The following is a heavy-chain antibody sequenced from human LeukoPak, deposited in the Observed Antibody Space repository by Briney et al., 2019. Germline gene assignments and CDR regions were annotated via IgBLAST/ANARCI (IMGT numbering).Heavy chain of an antibody. CDR1: GYTFTSYG. CDR2: IIPIFGTA. D-gene: IGHD6-13*01. J-gene: IGHJ6*03. V-gene: IGHV1-69*06. CDR3: ARDLGKGIAAAGFYYYMDV. Sequence: GASVKVSCKASGYTFTSYGISWVRQAPGKGLEWMGGIIPIFGTANYAQKFQGRVTITADKSTSTAYMELSSLRSEDTAVYYCARDLGKGIAAAGFYYYMDVWGKGTTVTVSS.